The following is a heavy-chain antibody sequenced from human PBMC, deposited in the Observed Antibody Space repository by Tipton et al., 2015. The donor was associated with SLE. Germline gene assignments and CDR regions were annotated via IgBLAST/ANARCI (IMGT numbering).Heavy chain of an antibody. D-gene: IGHD2-15*01. CDR1: GGSMSTDY. J-gene: IGHJ2*01. V-gene: IGHV4-59*01. CDR3: ARYSLTNWHLDL. Sequence: TLSLTCTVSGGSMSTDYWSWIRLPPGKGLEWIGYIYYSGGTSYNPSLNSRVTISVDTSRNQFSLKLTSVTAADSAVYYCARYSLTNWHLDLWGRGTLVTVSS. CDR2: IYYSGGT.